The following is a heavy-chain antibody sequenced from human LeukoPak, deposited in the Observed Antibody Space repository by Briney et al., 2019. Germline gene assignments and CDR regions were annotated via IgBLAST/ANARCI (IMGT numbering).Heavy chain of an antibody. D-gene: IGHD5-18*01. CDR1: GYSFTSYW. CDR2: IYPGDSDT. V-gene: IGHV5-51*01. CDR3: ARRGYSYGSGYYFDY. Sequence: GESLKISCKGSGYSFTSYWIGWVRQMPGKGLEWMGIIYPGDSDTRYSPSFQGQVTISADKSISTAYLQWSSLEASDTAMYYCARRGYSYGSGYYFDYWGQGTLVTVSS. J-gene: IGHJ4*02.